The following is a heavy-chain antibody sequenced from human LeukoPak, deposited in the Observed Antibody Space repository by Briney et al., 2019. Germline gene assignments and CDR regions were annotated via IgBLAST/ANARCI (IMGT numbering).Heavy chain of an antibody. CDR2: IYYSQST. CDR3: ARGVRDILTGYLSWFDP. Sequence: SQTLSLTCTVSGGSISSGGYYWTWIRQHPGKGLEWIGYIYYSQSTYYNPSCKSGVTISVDKSKNHFFLMLSSVPAADTAVYYCARGVRDILTGYLSWFDPWGQGTLVTVSS. J-gene: IGHJ5*02. D-gene: IGHD3-9*01. CDR1: GGSISSGGYY. V-gene: IGHV4-31*03.